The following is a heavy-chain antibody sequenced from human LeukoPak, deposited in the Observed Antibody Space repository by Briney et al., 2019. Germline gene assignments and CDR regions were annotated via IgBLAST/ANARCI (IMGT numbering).Heavy chain of an antibody. CDR2: ISGSGGST. Sequence: PGGSLRLSGAAPGFTFSSYAMSWVRQAPGKGLEWVSAISGSGGSTYYADSVKGRFTISRDNSKNTLYLQMNSLRAEDTAVYYCAKEGYGDYESGFDYWGQGTLVTVSS. D-gene: IGHD4-17*01. CDR1: GFTFSSYA. V-gene: IGHV3-23*01. J-gene: IGHJ4*02. CDR3: AKEGYGDYESGFDY.